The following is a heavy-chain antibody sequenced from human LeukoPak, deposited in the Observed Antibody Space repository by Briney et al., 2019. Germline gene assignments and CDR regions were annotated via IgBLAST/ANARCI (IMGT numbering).Heavy chain of an antibody. Sequence: PSETLSLTCTVSGGSISSSGYSWGWIRQPPGKGLKWIGSIYYSGSTYYDPSLKSRVTISVDTSKNQFSLKLSSVTAADTAMYYCVRQDEGDYLDYWGQGTLVTVSS. V-gene: IGHV4-39*01. CDR2: IYYSGST. J-gene: IGHJ4*02. CDR3: VRQDEGDYLDY. CDR1: GGSISSSGYS.